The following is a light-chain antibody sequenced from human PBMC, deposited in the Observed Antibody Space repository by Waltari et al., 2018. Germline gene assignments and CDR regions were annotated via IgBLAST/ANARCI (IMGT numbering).Light chain of an antibody. J-gene: IGKJ3*01. Sequence: DIVMTQSPDSLAVSLGERATINCKSSQSLFYSSNSKNYLAWYQQKPGQSPNLLIYWASTRESGVPDRFSGSGSGTDFTLTISTLQAEDVAVYYCHQYYSLFTFGPGTKVDIK. CDR1: QSLFYSSNSKNY. CDR3: HQYYSLFT. V-gene: IGKV4-1*01. CDR2: WAS.